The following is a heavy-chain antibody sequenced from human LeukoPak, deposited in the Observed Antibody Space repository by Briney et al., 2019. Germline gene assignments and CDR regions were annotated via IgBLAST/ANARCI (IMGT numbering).Heavy chain of an antibody. Sequence: GESLKISCAASGYSFTNYWIGWVRHMRGKGLEWMGIIYPGDSDARYNPSFQGLVIISVDTSITTAHLQCSRLLAADTAIYCCAISLGLSDTYWDFWGQGTLVTLSS. CDR3: AISLGLSDTYWDF. CDR1: GYSFTNYW. D-gene: IGHD2-8*02. CDR2: IYPGDSDA. V-gene: IGHV5-51*01. J-gene: IGHJ4*02.